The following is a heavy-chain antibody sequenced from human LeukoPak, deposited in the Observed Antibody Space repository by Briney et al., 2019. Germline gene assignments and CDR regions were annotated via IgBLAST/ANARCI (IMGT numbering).Heavy chain of an antibody. Sequence: SVKVSCKASGGTFSSYAISWVRQAPGQGLEWMGRIIPIFGTANYAQKFQGRVTITTDESTSTAYMELSSLRSEDAAVYYCALWKYDYVWGSYPQGDYWGQGTLVTVSS. J-gene: IGHJ4*02. D-gene: IGHD3-16*02. CDR2: IIPIFGTA. CDR1: GGTFSSYA. V-gene: IGHV1-69*05. CDR3: ALWKYDYVWGSYPQGDY.